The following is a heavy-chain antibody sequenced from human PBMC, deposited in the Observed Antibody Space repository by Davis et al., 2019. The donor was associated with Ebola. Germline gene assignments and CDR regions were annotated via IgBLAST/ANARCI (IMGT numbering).Heavy chain of an antibody. Sequence: ASVKVSCKASGGTFSSYAISWVRQAPGQGLEWMGWINPNSGGTNYAQKFQGRVTMTRDTSISTAYMELSRLRSDDTAVYYCARPRYCSSTSCYTDYWGQGTLVTVSS. D-gene: IGHD2-2*02. CDR1: GGTFSSYA. J-gene: IGHJ4*02. CDR3: ARPRYCSSTSCYTDY. CDR2: INPNSGGT. V-gene: IGHV1-2*02.